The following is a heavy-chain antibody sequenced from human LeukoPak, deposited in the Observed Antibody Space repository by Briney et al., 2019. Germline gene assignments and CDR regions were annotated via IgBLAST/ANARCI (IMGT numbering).Heavy chain of an antibody. Sequence: ASVKVSCKASGYTITGYYLHWVRQAPGQGLEWMGWINPNSGGTNYAQKFQGRVTMTRDTSISTAYMEVSRLRSDDTAVYYCARVGGPGYSSGWYGYWGQGTLVTVSS. V-gene: IGHV1-2*02. CDR3: ARVGGPGYSSGWYGY. CDR2: INPNSGGT. D-gene: IGHD6-19*01. J-gene: IGHJ4*02. CDR1: GYTITGYY.